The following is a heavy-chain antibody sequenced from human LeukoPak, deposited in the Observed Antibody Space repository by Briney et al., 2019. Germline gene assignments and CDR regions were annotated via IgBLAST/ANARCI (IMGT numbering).Heavy chain of an antibody. V-gene: IGHV3-30*10. CDR1: GFTFSNYA. D-gene: IGHD3-10*01. CDR2: ISYDGINT. J-gene: IGHJ4*02. Sequence: PGGSLRLSCAASGFTFSNYALHWVRQAPGKGLEWVTIISYDGINTYYTGSVKGRFTISRDNSENTMSLQMDSLRPEDTAIYYCARGWGSGNYYSTDYWGQGTLVTVSS. CDR3: ARGWGSGNYYSTDY.